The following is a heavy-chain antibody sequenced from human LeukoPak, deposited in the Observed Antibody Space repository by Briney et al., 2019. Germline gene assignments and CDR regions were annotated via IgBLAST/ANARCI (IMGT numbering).Heavy chain of an antibody. J-gene: IGHJ6*03. D-gene: IGHD6-13*01. CDR1: GFTFSSYS. V-gene: IGHV3-21*01. CDR3: ARDQDSSSWSYYYYYMDV. Sequence: GGSLRLSCAASGFTFSSYSMNWVRQAPGKGLEWVSSISSSSNYIYYADSVKGRFTISRDNAKNSLYLQMNSLRAEDTAVYYCARDQDSSSWSYYYYYMDVWGKGTTVTVSS. CDR2: ISSSSNYI.